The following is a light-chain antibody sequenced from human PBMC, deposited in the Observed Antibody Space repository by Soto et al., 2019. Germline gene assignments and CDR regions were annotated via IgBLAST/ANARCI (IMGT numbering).Light chain of an antibody. CDR3: QQYGSSPRT. Sequence: EIVLTQSPGTLSLSPGERATLSCRASQSVSSCFLAWYQQKPGQAPRLLIYGASSRATGIPDRFSGSGSGTDFTLTISRLEPEDLAVYYCQQYGSSPRTFGEGTKVEIK. V-gene: IGKV3-20*01. CDR1: QSVSSCF. CDR2: GAS. J-gene: IGKJ4*01.